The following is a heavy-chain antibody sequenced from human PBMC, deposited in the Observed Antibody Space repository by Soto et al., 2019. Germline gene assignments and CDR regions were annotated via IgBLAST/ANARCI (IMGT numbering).Heavy chain of an antibody. V-gene: IGHV4-31*03. D-gene: IGHD5-12*01. Sequence: QVQLQESGPGLVKPSQTLSLTCTVSGGSISGGGYSWSWIRQHPGKGLEWIGYIYYSGGTYYNPSLKSRVTISVDTSENQFSLRLSSVTAADTAVYYCARKDSGYADYMDVWGKGTTVTVSS. J-gene: IGHJ6*03. CDR3: ARKDSGYADYMDV. CDR1: GGSISGGGYS. CDR2: IYYSGGT.